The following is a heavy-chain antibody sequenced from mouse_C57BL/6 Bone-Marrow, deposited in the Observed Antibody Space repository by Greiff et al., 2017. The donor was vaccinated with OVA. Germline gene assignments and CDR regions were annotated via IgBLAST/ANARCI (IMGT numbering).Heavy chain of an antibody. CDR2: INPSNGGT. J-gene: IGHJ2*01. V-gene: IGHV1-53*01. Sequence: VQLQQPGTELVKPGASVKLSCKASGYTFTSYWMHWVKQRPGQGLEWIGNINPSNGGTNYNEKFKIKATLTVDKSSSTAYMQLSSLTSEDSAVYYCATGRGYRQLRLPDYWGQGTTLTVSS. D-gene: IGHD3-2*02. CDR3: ATGRGYRQLRLPDY. CDR1: GYTFTSYW.